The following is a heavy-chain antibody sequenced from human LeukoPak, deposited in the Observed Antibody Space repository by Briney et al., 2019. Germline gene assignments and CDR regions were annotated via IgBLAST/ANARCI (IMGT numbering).Heavy chain of an antibody. D-gene: IGHD1-26*01. V-gene: IGHV4-59*08. Sequence: SETLSLTCTVSGVSIGTYHWSWVRQPPGKGLEWVGYIFDSGSPNYRPALRSRVTISLDTSKNQPSLRLKSATAADTAIYYCARHDENGYYVFDIWGQGTLVTVSS. CDR3: ARHDENGYYVFDI. J-gene: IGHJ4*02. CDR1: GVSIGTYH. CDR2: IFDSGSP.